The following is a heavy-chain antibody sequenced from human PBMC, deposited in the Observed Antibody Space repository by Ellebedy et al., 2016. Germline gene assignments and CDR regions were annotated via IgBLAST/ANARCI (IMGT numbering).Heavy chain of an antibody. Sequence: GESLKISXAASGFTFSSYWMHWVRQAPGKGLEWVSHISSSSSTIYYADSVKGRFTISRDNAKNSLYLQMNSLRAEDTAVYYCAKFTITATLFDYWGQGTLVTVSS. CDR1: GFTFSSYW. V-gene: IGHV3-48*04. J-gene: IGHJ4*02. CDR3: AKFTITATLFDY. D-gene: IGHD1-20*01. CDR2: ISSSSSTI.